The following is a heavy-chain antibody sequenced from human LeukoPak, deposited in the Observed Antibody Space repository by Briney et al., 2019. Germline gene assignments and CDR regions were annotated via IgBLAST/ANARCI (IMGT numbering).Heavy chain of an antibody. D-gene: IGHD3-22*01. CDR3: ARTYDSPGYYSPDYYYMDV. J-gene: IGHJ6*03. CDR2: ICTSGST. Sequence: PSETLSLTCTVSGGSISTYCWSWIRQPAGKGLEWIGHICTSGSTNYNPSLKSRVTMSVDTSNNEFSLKLNSVTAADTAVYYCARTYDSPGYYSPDYYYMDVWGKGTTATISS. CDR1: GGSISTYC. V-gene: IGHV4-4*07.